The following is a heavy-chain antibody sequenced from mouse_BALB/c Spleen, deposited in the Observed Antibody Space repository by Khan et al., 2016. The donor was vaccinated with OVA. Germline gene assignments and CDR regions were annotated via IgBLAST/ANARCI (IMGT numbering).Heavy chain of an antibody. CDR1: GYTFSSYW. D-gene: IGHD2-2*01. J-gene: IGHJ3*01. Sequence: QVQLKESGGDLMKPGASVKISCKATGYTFSSYWIEWVKQRPGHGLEWIGQIFPGSVSTTYNEKFEGKATFTADTSSNTAYMQLSSLTSEVSAVYYCARGGYGGFAYWGQGTLVTVSA. CDR2: IFPGSVST. CDR3: ARGGYGGFAY. V-gene: IGHV1-9*01.